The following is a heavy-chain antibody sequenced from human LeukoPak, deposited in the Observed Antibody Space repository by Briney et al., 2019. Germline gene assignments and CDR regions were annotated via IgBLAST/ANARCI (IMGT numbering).Heavy chain of an antibody. CDR3: TRSRGGEGFDY. D-gene: IGHD3-16*01. J-gene: IGHJ4*02. CDR1: GFTFSGSA. Sequence: GRSLRLSCAASGFTFSGSAMHWVRQASGKGLEWVGRIRSKANSYATAYAASVKGRFTISRNDSKNTAYLQMNSLKTEDTAVYYCTRSRGGEGFDYWGQGTLVTVSS. V-gene: IGHV3-73*01. CDR2: IRSKANSYAT.